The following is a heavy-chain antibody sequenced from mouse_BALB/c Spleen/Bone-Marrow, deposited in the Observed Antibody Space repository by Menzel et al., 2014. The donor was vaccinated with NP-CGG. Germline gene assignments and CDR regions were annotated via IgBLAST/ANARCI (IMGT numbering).Heavy chain of an antibody. CDR3: NAREAIDY. J-gene: IGHJ4*01. CDR2: IDPENGDT. Sequence: VQLQQSGAELVRSGASVKLSCTASGFNITDYYMHWVKQRPEQGLEWIGWIDPENGDTEYAPKFQGKATMTADTSSNTAYLQLSSLTSEDTAVYCCNAREAIDYWGQGTSVTVSS. V-gene: IGHV14-4*02. CDR1: GFNITDYY.